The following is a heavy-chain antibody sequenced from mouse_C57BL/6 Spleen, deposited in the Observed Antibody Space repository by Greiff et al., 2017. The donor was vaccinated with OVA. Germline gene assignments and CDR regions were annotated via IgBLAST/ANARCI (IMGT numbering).Heavy chain of an antibody. Sequence: EVKLVESGPELVKPGASVKISCKASGYTFTDYYMNWVKQSHGKSLEWIGDINPNNGGTSYNQKFKGKATLTVDKSSSTAYMELRSLTSEDSAVYYCARPAYDAMDYWGQGTSVTVSS. CDR2: INPNNGGT. CDR1: GYTFTDYY. CDR3: ARPAYDAMDY. J-gene: IGHJ4*01. V-gene: IGHV1-26*01.